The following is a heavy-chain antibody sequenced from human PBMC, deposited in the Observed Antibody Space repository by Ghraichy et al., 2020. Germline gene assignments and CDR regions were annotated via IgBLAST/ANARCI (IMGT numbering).Heavy chain of an antibody. CDR1: GFTFSSYA. CDR2: ISGSGGST. J-gene: IGHJ4*02. Sequence: GGSLRLSCAASGFTFSSYAMSWVRQAPGKGLERVSAISGSGGSTYYADSVKGRFTISRDNSKNTLYLQMNSLRAEDTAVYYCAKVSRWLQLLFDYWGQGTLVTVSS. D-gene: IGHD5-24*01. CDR3: AKVSRWLQLLFDY. V-gene: IGHV3-23*01.